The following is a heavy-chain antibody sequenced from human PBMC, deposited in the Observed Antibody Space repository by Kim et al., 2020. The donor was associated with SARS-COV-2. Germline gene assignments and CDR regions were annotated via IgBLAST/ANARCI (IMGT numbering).Heavy chain of an antibody. J-gene: IGHJ5*02. V-gene: IGHV1-18*01. CDR1: GYTFTSYS. CDR2: ISAYNGNT. CDR3: ARDLPYCSSTSCYGDWFDP. Sequence: ASVKVSCKASGYTFTSYSINWVRQAPGQGLEWMGWISAYNGNTNYAQKLQGRVTMTTDTSTSTAYMELRSLRSDDTAVYYCARDLPYCSSTSCYGDWFDPWGQGTLVTVSS. D-gene: IGHD2-2*01.